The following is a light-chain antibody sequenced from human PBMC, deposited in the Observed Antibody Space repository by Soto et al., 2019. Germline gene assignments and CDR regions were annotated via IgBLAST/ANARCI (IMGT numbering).Light chain of an antibody. V-gene: IGLV2-23*02. CDR1: SSDVGSYSL. Sequence: QSALTQPASVSGSPGQSITISCTGTSSDVGSYSLVSWYQQHPGKAPKLMIYEVSKRPSGVSNRFSGSKSGNTAFLTISGLQAEDEADYYCCSYAGSSYVFGTGTRSPS. CDR2: EVS. J-gene: IGLJ1*01. CDR3: CSYAGSSYV.